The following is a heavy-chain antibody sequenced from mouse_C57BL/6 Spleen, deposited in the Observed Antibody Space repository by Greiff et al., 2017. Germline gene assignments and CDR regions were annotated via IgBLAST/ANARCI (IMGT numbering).Heavy chain of an antibody. CDR2: IDPEDGDT. CDR1: GFNIKDYY. J-gene: IGHJ2*01. D-gene: IGHD1-1*01. CDR3: TTHYGSSYDFDY. Sequence: EVQLQQSGAELVRPGASVKLSCTASGFNIKDYYMHWVKQRPEQGLEWIGRIDPEDGDTEYAPKFQGKATMTADTSANTAYLQLSSLTSEDTAVYYCTTHYGSSYDFDYWGQGTTRTVSS. V-gene: IGHV14-1*01.